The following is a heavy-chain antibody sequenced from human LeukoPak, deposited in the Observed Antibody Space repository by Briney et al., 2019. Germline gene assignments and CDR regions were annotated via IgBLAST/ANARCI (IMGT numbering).Heavy chain of an antibody. V-gene: IGHV4-39*07. Sequence: SETLSLTCVVSGDSINSRSYYWAWIRQPRGKGLEWIGSIYHSESIYYNPSLKSRVTISLDTSKNQFSLNLSSVTAADTAVYYCARDRLSLGAFDIWGQGTMVTVSS. CDR2: IYHSESI. D-gene: IGHD7-27*01. J-gene: IGHJ3*02. CDR3: ARDRLSLGAFDI. CDR1: GDSINSRSYY.